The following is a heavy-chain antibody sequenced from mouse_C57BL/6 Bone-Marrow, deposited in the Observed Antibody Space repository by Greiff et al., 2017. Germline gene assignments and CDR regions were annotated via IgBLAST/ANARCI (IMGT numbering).Heavy chain of an antibody. CDR1: GFNINDYY. CDR3: ARRDGTYYFDY. J-gene: IGHJ2*01. V-gene: IGHV14-2*01. Sequence: VHVKQSGAELVKPGASVKLSCTASGFNINDYYMHWVKQRTEQGLEWIGRIDPEDGETKYAPKFQGKATITADTSSNTAYLQLSSLTSEDTAVYYCARRDGTYYFDYWGQGTTLTVSA. D-gene: IGHD2-3*01. CDR2: IDPEDGET.